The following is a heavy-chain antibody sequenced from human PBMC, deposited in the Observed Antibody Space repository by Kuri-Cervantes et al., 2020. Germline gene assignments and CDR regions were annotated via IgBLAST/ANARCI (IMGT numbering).Heavy chain of an antibody. D-gene: IGHD6-13*01. CDR2: ISNDGNNK. CDR1: GFTLSSYA. J-gene: IGHJ4*02. Sequence: GGSLRLSCAAPGFTLSSYAMSWVRQAPGKGLEWVAVISNDGNNKYYADSVKGRFTISRDNSKNTLSLQMNSLRAEDTAMYYCARGGLFGIVAPLNYWGQGTLVTVSS. V-gene: IGHV3-30-3*01. CDR3: ARGGLFGIVAPLNY.